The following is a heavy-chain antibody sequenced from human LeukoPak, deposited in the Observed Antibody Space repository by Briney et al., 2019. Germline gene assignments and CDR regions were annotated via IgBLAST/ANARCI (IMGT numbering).Heavy chain of an antibody. J-gene: IGHJ4*02. CDR3: ARALWPYYFDY. V-gene: IGHV3-33*01. D-gene: IGHD2-21*01. Sequence: SGGSLRLSCAASGFTFSSYGMHWVRQAPGKGLEWVAIIWYDGSNEYYADSVKGRCTISRDNSKNTLYLQMNSLRAEDTAVYYCARALWPYYFDYWGQGTLVTVSS. CDR2: IWYDGSNE. CDR1: GFTFSSYG.